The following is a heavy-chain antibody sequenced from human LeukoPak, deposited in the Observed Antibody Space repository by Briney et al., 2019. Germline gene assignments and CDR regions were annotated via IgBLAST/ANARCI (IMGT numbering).Heavy chain of an antibody. CDR2: IYGSGTT. J-gene: IGHJ4*02. CDR1: GFTFSSYV. V-gene: IGHV3-23*01. CDR3: AKESAYQFDY. Sequence: GGSLRLSCAASGFTFSSYVMSWVRQAPGKGLEWVSGIYGSGTTYYADSVKGRFTISRDNSKSTVDLQMNSLRAEDTAVYYCAKESAYQFDYWGQGILVTVSS.